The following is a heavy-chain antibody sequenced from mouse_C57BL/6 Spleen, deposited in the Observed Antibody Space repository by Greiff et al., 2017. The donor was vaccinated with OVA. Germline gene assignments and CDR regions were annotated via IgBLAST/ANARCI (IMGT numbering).Heavy chain of an antibody. CDR1: GFTFSSYA. J-gene: IGHJ3*01. Sequence: EVHLVESGGGLVKPGGSLKLSCAASGFTFSSYAMSWVRQTPEKRLEWVATISDGGSYTYYPDNVKGRFTISRDNAKNNLYLQMSHLKSEDTAMYYCARDQLGTFAYWGQGTLVTVSA. V-gene: IGHV5-4*01. CDR2: ISDGGSYT. D-gene: IGHD4-1*02. CDR3: ARDQLGTFAY.